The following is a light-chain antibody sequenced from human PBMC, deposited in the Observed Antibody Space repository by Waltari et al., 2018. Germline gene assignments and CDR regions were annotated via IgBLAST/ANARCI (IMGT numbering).Light chain of an antibody. J-gene: IGLJ2*01. CDR1: SLRSHS. CDR2: GKN. V-gene: IGLV3-19*01. Sequence: SSELTQDPAVSVALGQTVRITCQGASLRSHSASRYQQKPGQAPVLVIYGKNNRPSGIPDRFSGSSSGNTASLTITGAQAEDEADYYCNSRDSSGNHVVFGGGTKLTVL. CDR3: NSRDSSGNHVV.